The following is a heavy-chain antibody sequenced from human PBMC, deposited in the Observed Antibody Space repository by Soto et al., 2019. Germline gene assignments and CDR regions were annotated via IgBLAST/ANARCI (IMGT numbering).Heavy chain of an antibody. CDR1: GFTFSSHA. J-gene: IGHJ4*02. D-gene: IGHD3-22*01. Sequence: GGSLRLSCAAAGFTFSSHAMNWVRQAPGKGLEWVAVISFDGSNRYYADSQRGRLTISRDNSRNTLYLQMDNLRPDDTAIYYCARAHGPYYDSSYYGLARKYFDYWGQGTLVTVSS. CDR2: ISFDGSNR. V-gene: IGHV3-30*03. CDR3: ARAHGPYYDSSYYGLARKYFDY.